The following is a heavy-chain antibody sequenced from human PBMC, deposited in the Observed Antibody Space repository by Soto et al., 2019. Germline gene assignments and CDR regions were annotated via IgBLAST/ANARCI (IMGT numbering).Heavy chain of an antibody. CDR3: AKSKGVLEILKTTVTTFWGPFHI. D-gene: IGHD4-17*01. CDR2: ISWNSGSR. V-gene: IGHV3-9*01. J-gene: IGHJ3*02. Sequence: EVQLVESGGGLVQPGRSLRLSCAASGFTFDDYAMHWVRQVPGKGPEWVSGISWNSGSRGYAESVRGRFTISRDNAKNSLYLQMNSLRAEDTALYYCAKSKGVLEILKTTVTTFWGPFHIWGQGTMVTVSS. CDR1: GFTFDDYA.